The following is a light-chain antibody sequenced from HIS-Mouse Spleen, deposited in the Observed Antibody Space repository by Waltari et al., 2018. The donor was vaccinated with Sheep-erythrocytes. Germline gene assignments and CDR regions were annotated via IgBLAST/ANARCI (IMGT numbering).Light chain of an antibody. V-gene: IGLV3-21*02. J-gene: IGLJ2*01. CDR1: NIGSKS. CDR2: DDS. Sequence: SYVLTQPPSVSVAPGQTARITCGGNNIGSKSVPWYQQKPGQAPVLVVYDDSDRPPGIPEGFSGSNSGNTATLTISRVEAGDEADYYCQVWDSSSDHVVFGGGTKLTVL. CDR3: QVWDSSSDHVV.